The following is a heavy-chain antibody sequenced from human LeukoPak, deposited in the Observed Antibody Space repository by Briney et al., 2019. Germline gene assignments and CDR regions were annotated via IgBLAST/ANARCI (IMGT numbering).Heavy chain of an antibody. J-gene: IGHJ4*02. V-gene: IGHV3-64*02. CDR1: GFTFSSHA. Sequence: GGPLRLSCAASGFTFSSHAMHWVRQAPGKGLEYVSSTNTDGNYIYYVESVRGRFTISRDNSKNTLHLQMVSLRPDDMGVYYCARGGTYSSSSLNSWGQGTLVTVSS. CDR3: ARGGTYSSSSLNS. D-gene: IGHD6-6*01. CDR2: TNTDGNYI.